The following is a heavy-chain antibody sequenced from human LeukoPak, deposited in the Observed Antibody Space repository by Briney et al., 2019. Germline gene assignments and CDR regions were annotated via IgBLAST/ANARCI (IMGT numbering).Heavy chain of an antibody. CDR1: GFTFSSYA. D-gene: IGHD6-6*01. J-gene: IGHJ4*02. CDR2: ISASGRST. V-gene: IGHV3-23*01. CDR3: AKSRPRQLVPFDY. Sequence: GGSLRLSCAASGFTFSSYAMNWVRQAPGKGLEWVSTISASGRSTSYSDSVKGRFTISRDDSENTLYLQMNSLSAGDTAIYHCAKSRPRQLVPFDYWGQGTLVTVSS.